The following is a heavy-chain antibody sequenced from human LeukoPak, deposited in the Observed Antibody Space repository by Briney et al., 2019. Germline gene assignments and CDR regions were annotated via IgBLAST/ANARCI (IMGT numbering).Heavy chain of an antibody. D-gene: IGHD3-10*01. Sequence: GGSLRLSCAASGFTFSTYSMNWVRQARGEGLEWVSYISGGSNIIYNADSVRGRFTISRDNAKSSLYLQMNSLRAEDTAVYYCAKSPHGSGSYYNGYYYYMDVWGKGTTVTVSS. J-gene: IGHJ6*03. CDR2: ISGGSNII. CDR3: AKSPHGSGSYYNGYYYYMDV. V-gene: IGHV3-48*01. CDR1: GFTFSTYS.